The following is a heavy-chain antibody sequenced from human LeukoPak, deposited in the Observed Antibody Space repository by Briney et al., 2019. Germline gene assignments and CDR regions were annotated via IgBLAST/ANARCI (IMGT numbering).Heavy chain of an antibody. J-gene: IGHJ3*02. V-gene: IGHV1-2*02. CDR2: INPNSGGT. D-gene: IGHD2-15*01. CDR1: GYTYTSYY. CDR3: AREGYCSGGSCPDAFDI. Sequence: GASAKVSCKASGYTYTSYYMHGVRQAPGQGLEWMGWINPNSGGTNYAQKFQGRVTMTRDTSISTVYMELSRLRSDDTAVYYCAREGYCSGGSCPDAFDIWGQGTMVTVSS.